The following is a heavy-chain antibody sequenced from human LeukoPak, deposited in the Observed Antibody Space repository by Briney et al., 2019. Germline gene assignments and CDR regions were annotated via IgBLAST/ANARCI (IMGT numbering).Heavy chain of an antibody. V-gene: IGHV3-30-3*01. CDR2: ISHEGSNK. CDR3: ARGSPVYYYGSGSYLDY. Sequence: PGGSLRLSCAASGFTFSSYAMHWVRQAPGKGLEWVAVISHEGSNKYYADSVKGRFTISRDNSKNTLYLQMNSLRAADTAVYYCARGSPVYYYGSGSYLDYWGQGTLVTVSS. D-gene: IGHD3-10*01. J-gene: IGHJ4*02. CDR1: GFTFSSYA.